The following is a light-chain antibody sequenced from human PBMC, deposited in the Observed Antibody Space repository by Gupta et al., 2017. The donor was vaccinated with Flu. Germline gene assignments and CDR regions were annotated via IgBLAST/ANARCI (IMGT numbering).Light chain of an antibody. CDR2: DAS. Sequence: DIVLTQSPATLSLYPGERATLSCRASQSVSSYLAWYQQKPGQAPRLLIYDASNRATGIPARFSGSGSGTDFTLTISSLESEDFAVYFCQQRSNWPVTFGQGTKLEIK. J-gene: IGKJ2*01. CDR1: QSVSSY. CDR3: QQRSNWPVT. V-gene: IGKV3-11*01.